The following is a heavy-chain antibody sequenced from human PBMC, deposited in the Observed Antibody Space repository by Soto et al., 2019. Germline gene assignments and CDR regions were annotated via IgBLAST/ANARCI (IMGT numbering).Heavy chain of an antibody. CDR3: ARDHRKNVVVVPAAYYYFYMDV. CDR1: GYAFTSYG. CDR2: INAYNGDT. Sequence: GASVKVSCKASGYAFTSYGIAWVRQAPGQGLKWMVWINAYNGDTNYVQSLQDRVIMTIDTSTSTAYMELRSLRSDDTAVYYCARDHRKNVVVVPAAYYYFYMDVWGKGTTVTVSS. J-gene: IGHJ6*03. D-gene: IGHD2-15*01. V-gene: IGHV1-18*01.